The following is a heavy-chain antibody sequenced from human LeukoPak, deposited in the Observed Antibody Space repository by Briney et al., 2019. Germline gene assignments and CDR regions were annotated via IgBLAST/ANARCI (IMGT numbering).Heavy chain of an antibody. V-gene: IGHV4-59*08. CDR2: IYYSGST. J-gene: IGHJ4*02. CDR1: GGSISSYY. CDR3: ARSHWYDSSGYYY. Sequence: SSETLSLTCTVSGGSISSYYWSWIRQPPGKGLEWIGYIYYSGSTNYNPSLKSRVTISVDTSKNQFSLKLSSVTAADTAVYYCARSHWYDSSGYYYWGQGTLVTVSS. D-gene: IGHD3-22*01.